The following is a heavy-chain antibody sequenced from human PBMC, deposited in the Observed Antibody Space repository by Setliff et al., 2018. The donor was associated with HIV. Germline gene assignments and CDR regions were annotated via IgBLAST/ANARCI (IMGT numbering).Heavy chain of an antibody. CDR3: VGPDYEGPQGGQ. CDR2: TNEDGSTT. Sequence: GGSLRLSCAASGFSFSSYWMHWVRQGPGEGLVWVSRTNEDGSTTNYADSVKGRFTISRDNAKNSVYLQMNSLRVADTAVYYCVGPDYEGPQGGQWGQGTLVTVSS. V-gene: IGHV3-74*01. J-gene: IGHJ1*01. D-gene: IGHD4-17*01. CDR1: GFSFSSYW.